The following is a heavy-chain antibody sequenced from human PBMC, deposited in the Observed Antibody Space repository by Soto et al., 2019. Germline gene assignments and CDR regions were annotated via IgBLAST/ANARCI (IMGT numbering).Heavy chain of an antibody. D-gene: IGHD3-3*01. CDR3: ARQRFLEWLLSGGDYMDV. Sequence: SETLSLTCTVSGGSISSSSYYWGWIRQPPGKGLEWIGSIYYSGSTYYNPSLKSRVTISVDTSKNQFSLKLSSVTAADTAVYYCARQRFLEWLLSGGDYMDVWGKGTTVTVSS. J-gene: IGHJ6*03. V-gene: IGHV4-39*01. CDR1: GGSISSSSYY. CDR2: IYYSGST.